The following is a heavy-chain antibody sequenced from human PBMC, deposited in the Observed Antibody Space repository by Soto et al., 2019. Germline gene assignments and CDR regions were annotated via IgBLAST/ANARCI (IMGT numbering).Heavy chain of an antibody. CDR2: ISTSTGNT. D-gene: IGHD2-21*02. Sequence: QVQLVQSGGEVKKPGASVKVSGKASGYTFTTFGITWVRQVPGQGLEWLGWISTSTGNTNYAQNLQGRLTLTTDTSTRTAYMELRSLTSDDTAVYYCARSPRVIVTAKGTLDFWGQGTLITVSS. CDR3: ARSPRVIVTAKGTLDF. J-gene: IGHJ4*02. CDR1: GYTFTTFG. V-gene: IGHV1-18*04.